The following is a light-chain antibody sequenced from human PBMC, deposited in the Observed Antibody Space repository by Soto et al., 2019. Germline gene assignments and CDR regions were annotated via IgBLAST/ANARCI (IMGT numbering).Light chain of an antibody. V-gene: IGLV2-14*01. CDR2: DVS. Sequence: QSVLTQPASVSGSPGQSITISCTGTSSDVGGYNYVSWYQQHPGKAPKLMIYDVSNRPSGVSNRFSGSKSGNTASLTISGLQAEDKSDSYCSAYTSRCTLVVSGGGTKVTLL. CDR3: SAYTSRCTLVV. J-gene: IGLJ2*01. CDR1: SSDVGGYNY.